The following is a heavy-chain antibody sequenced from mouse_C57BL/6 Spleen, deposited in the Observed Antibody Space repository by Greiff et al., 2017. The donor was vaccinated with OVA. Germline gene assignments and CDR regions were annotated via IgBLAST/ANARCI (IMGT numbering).Heavy chain of an antibody. J-gene: IGHJ4*01. D-gene: IGHD3-2*02. CDR3: TREEAAQARYYMYY. Sequence: QVQLQESGAELVRPGASVTLSCKASGYTFTDYEMNWVKQTPEHGLEWIGAIDPETGGTSYNQKFKGKAILTADKSSSTAYMELRSLTSEDSVDYYCTREEAAQARYYMYYWGQGTTVTVSS. CDR2: IDPETGGT. CDR1: GYTFTDYE. V-gene: IGHV1-15*01.